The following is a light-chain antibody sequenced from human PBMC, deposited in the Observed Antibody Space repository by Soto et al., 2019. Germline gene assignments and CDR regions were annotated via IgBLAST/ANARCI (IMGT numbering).Light chain of an antibody. J-gene: IGKJ1*01. CDR3: QQSYSTPWT. CDR2: AAS. CDR1: QGISSY. V-gene: IGKV1-8*01. Sequence: AIRMTQSPSSFSASTVSRVTITCRASQGISSYLAWYQQKPGKAPKLLIYAASSLQSGVPSRFSGSGSGTDFTLTISSLQPEDFATYYCQQSYSTPWTFGQGTKVDI.